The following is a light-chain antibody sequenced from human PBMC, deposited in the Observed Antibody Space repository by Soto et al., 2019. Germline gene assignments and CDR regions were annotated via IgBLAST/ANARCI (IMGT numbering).Light chain of an antibody. CDR3: RQYGRSLGFA. V-gene: IGKV3-20*01. CDR2: GAS. J-gene: IGKJ4*01. CDR1: QSVSSNY. Sequence: DIVLTQSPVTLYVYALVRATFSCRVLQSVSSNYLAWYQEKPGQAPRLLIYGASSRATGIPDRFSGSASGTDFTLTISRLEPEDFAVYYCRQYGRSLGFAFGGGTKVDIK.